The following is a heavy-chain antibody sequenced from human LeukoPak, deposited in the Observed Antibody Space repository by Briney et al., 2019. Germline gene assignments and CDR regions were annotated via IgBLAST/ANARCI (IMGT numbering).Heavy chain of an antibody. CDR2: ISGSGGST. Sequence: GGSLRLSCAASGFTFSSYAMSWVRQAPGKGLEWASAISGSGGSTYYADSVKGRFTISRDNSKNTLYLQMNSLRAEDTAVYYCAKGYSSGESRYFDLWGRGTLVTVSS. D-gene: IGHD6-19*01. V-gene: IGHV3-23*01. CDR3: AKGYSSGESRYFDL. J-gene: IGHJ2*01. CDR1: GFTFSSYA.